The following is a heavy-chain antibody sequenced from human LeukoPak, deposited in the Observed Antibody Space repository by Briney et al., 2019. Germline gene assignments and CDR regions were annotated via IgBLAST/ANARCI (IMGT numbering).Heavy chain of an antibody. CDR2: ISSSSSYI. Sequence: PGGSLRLSCAASGFTFTTYTMNWVRQAPGKGLEWVSSISSSSSYIYYADSVKGRFTISRDNAKNSLYLQMNSLRAEDTAVYYCARDLGGTRITMVRGVIIETHRRYYMDVWGKGTTVTVSS. CDR1: GFTFTTYT. V-gene: IGHV3-21*01. J-gene: IGHJ6*03. D-gene: IGHD3-10*01. CDR3: ARDLGGTRITMVRGVIIETHRRYYMDV.